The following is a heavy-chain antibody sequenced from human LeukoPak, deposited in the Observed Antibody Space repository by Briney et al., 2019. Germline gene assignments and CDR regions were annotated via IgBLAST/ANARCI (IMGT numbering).Heavy chain of an antibody. J-gene: IGHJ4*02. Sequence: ASLKVSCKASGYTFTSYPIHWVRPAPGQRLAWMGWINAGNGNTKYSQKFQGRVTITRDTSASTAYRELSSLRSEDTAVYYCARVSSGLYYFDYWGQGTLVTVSS. CDR3: ARVSSGLYYFDY. CDR1: GYTFTSYP. V-gene: IGHV1-3*01. CDR2: INAGNGNT. D-gene: IGHD6-19*01.